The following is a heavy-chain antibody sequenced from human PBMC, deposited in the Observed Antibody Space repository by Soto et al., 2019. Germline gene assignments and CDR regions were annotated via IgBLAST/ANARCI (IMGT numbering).Heavy chain of an antibody. CDR2: IYYSGST. CDR1: GGPISSGGYY. V-gene: IGHV4-31*11. Sequence: SETLSLTCAVSGGPISSGGYYWSWIRQHPGKGLEWIGYIYYSGSTYYNPSLKSRVTISVDTSKNQFSLKLSSVTAADTAVYYCARVRGRFGELSYYYYGMDVWGQGTTVTVSS. D-gene: IGHD3-10*01. J-gene: IGHJ6*02. CDR3: ARVRGRFGELSYYYYGMDV.